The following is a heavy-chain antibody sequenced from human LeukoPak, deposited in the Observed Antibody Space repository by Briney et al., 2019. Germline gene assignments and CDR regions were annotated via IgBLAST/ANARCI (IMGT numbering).Heavy chain of an antibody. CDR2: ISYDGSNK. CDR3: ARDVTLIENSSSN. V-gene: IGHV3-30-3*01. D-gene: IGHD6-6*01. CDR1: GFTFSSYA. Sequence: GRSLRLSCAASGFTFSSYAMHWVRQAPGKGLEWVAVISYDGSNKYYADSVKGRFTISRDNSKNTLYLQMNSLRAEDTAVYYCARDVTLIENSSSNWGQGTLVTVSS. J-gene: IGHJ4*02.